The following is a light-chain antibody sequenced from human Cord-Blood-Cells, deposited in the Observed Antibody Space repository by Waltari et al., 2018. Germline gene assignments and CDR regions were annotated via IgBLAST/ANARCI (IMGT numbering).Light chain of an antibody. CDR1: SSDVGGYNY. Sequence: QSALTQPPSASGSPGPSVTISCTGPSSDVGGYNYVPWYQQHPGKAPKLMIYEVSKRPSGVPDRFSGSKSGNTASLTVSGLQAEDEADYYCSSYAGSNNYVFGTGTKVTVL. CDR2: EVS. CDR3: SSYAGSNNYV. V-gene: IGLV2-8*01. J-gene: IGLJ1*01.